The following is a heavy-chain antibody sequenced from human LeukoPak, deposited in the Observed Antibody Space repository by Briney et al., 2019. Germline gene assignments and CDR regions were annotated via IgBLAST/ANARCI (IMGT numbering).Heavy chain of an antibody. J-gene: IGHJ4*02. V-gene: IGHV3-30*18. Sequence: GRSLRLSCAASGFTFSSYGMHWVRQAPGKGLEWVAVISYDGSNKYYADSVKGRFTISRDNSKNTLYLQMNSLRAEDTAVYYCAKAHYYGSGILDYWGQGTLVTVSS. CDR2: ISYDGSNK. D-gene: IGHD3-10*01. CDR1: GFTFSSYG. CDR3: AKAHYYGSGILDY.